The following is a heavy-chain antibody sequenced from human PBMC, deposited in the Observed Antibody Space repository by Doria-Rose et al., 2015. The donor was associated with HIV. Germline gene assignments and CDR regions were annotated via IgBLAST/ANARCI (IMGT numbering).Heavy chain of an antibody. D-gene: IGHD6-13*01. CDR2: IFSDDER. V-gene: IGHV2-26*01. J-gene: IGHJ4*02. Sequence: QVTLKESGPVLVKPTETLTLTCTVSGVSLSSPGMGVSWIRQPPGKALEWLAKIFSDDERSYKTSLKSRLTISRGTSKSQVVLTMTDMDTVDTATYYCARIKSSRWYHKYYFDFWGQGTLVIVSA. CDR3: ARIKSSRWYHKYYFDF. CDR1: GVSLSSPGMG.